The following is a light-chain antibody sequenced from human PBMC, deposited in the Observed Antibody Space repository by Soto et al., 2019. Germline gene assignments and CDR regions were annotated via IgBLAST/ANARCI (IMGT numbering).Light chain of an antibody. V-gene: IGKV1-5*03. CDR2: KAY. J-gene: IGKJ4*01. CDR3: QQYNSNPLT. CDR1: QSISSW. Sequence: DIQMTQSPSTLSASVGDRVTITCRASQSISSWLAWYQQKPGKVPKLLIYKAYSLESGVPSRFSGSGSGTEFPLTISSLQPDDFATYYCQQYNSNPLTFGGGTKVEIK.